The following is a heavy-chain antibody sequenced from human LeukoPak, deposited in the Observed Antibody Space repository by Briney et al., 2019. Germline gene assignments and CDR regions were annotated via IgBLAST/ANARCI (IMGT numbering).Heavy chain of an antibody. CDR3: ARAIFGVVTLDY. J-gene: IGHJ4*02. Sequence: PSETLSLTCTVSGGSISSSSYYWRWIRQPPGKGLEWIGSIYYSGSTYYNPSLKSRVTISVDTSKNQFSLKLSSVTAADTAVYYCARAIFGVVTLDYWGQGTPVTVSS. V-gene: IGHV4-39*01. CDR1: GGSISSSSYY. CDR2: IYYSGST. D-gene: IGHD3-3*01.